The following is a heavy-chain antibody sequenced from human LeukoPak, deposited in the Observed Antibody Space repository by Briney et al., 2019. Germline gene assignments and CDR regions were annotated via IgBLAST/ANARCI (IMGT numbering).Heavy chain of an antibody. CDR1: GFTFSSYA. Sequence: PGGSLRLSCAASGFTFSSYAMHWVRQAPGKGLEWVAVISYDGSNKYYADSVKGRFTISRDNSKNTLYLQMNSLRAEDTAVYYCARDYLDDSSGYAYWGQGTLDTVSS. CDR3: ARDYLDDSSGYAY. J-gene: IGHJ4*02. V-gene: IGHV3-30-3*01. D-gene: IGHD3-22*01. CDR2: ISYDGSNK.